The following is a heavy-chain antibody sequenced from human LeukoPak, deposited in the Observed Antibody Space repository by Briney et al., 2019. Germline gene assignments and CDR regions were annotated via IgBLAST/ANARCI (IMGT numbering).Heavy chain of an antibody. CDR3: ARHSRGYYYDSSGYR. CDR2: IYYSGST. CDR1: GGSISSSSYY. D-gene: IGHD3-22*01. V-gene: IGHV4-39*01. Sequence: PSETLSLTCTVSGGSISSSSYYWGWIRQPPGKGLEWIGSIYYSGSTYYNPSLKSRVTISVDTSKNQFSLKLSSVTAADTAVYYCARHSRGYYYDSSGYRWGQGILVTVSS. J-gene: IGHJ4*02.